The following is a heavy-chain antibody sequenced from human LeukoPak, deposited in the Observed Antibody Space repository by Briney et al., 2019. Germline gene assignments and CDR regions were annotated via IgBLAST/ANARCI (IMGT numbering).Heavy chain of an antibody. CDR3: ARGYCTNGVCLGWFDP. CDR2: INHSGST. Sequence: SENLSLTCAVYGGSFSGYYWSWIRQPPGKGLEWIGEINHSGSTNYNPSLKSRVTISVDTSKNQFSLKLSSVTAADTAVYYCARGYCTNGVCLGWFDPWGQGTLVTVSS. CDR1: GGSFSGYY. V-gene: IGHV4-34*01. J-gene: IGHJ5*02. D-gene: IGHD2-8*01.